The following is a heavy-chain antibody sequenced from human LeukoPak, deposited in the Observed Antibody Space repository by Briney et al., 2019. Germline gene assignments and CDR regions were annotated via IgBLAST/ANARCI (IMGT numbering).Heavy chain of an antibody. CDR2: ISSSGSTI. J-gene: IGHJ4*02. CDR3: ARDVAGYCSSTSCYALDHHFDY. Sequence: GGSLRLSCAASGFTFSSYEMNWVRQAPGKGLEWVSYISSSGSTIYYADSVKGRFTISRDNAKNSLYLQMNSLRAEDTAVYYCARDVAGYCSSTSCYALDHHFDYWGQGTLVTVSS. D-gene: IGHD2-2*01. CDR1: GFTFSSYE. V-gene: IGHV3-48*03.